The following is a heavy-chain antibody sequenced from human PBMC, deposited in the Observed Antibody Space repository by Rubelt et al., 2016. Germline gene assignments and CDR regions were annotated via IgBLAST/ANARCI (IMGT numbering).Heavy chain of an antibody. V-gene: IGHV4-38-2*02. CDR3: ATYGTPGYFDY. Sequence: QVQLQESGPGLVKPSETLSLTCTVSGYSISSGYYWGWIRQPPGKGLEWIGSIYYSGSTYYNPSLKSRVTISVDTSKNQFSRKLSSVTAADTAVDYCATYGTPGYFDYWGQGTLVTVSS. J-gene: IGHJ4*02. D-gene: IGHD3-10*01. CDR1: GYSISSGYY. CDR2: IYYSGST.